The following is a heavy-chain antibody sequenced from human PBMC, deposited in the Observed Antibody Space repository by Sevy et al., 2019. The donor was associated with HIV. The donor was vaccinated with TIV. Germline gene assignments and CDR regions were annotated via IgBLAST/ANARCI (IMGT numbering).Heavy chain of an antibody. Sequence: GGSLRLSCAASGFSFSSYSINWVRQAPGKGLEWVSFISSTSSYIYYAHSVKGRFTISRDNAKNSLYLQMNSLRAEDTAVYYCARYTHDYGDYAPQGYGMDVWGQGTTFTVSS. CDR2: ISSTSSYI. D-gene: IGHD4-17*01. V-gene: IGHV3-21*01. CDR3: ARYTHDYGDYAPQGYGMDV. CDR1: GFSFSSYS. J-gene: IGHJ6*02.